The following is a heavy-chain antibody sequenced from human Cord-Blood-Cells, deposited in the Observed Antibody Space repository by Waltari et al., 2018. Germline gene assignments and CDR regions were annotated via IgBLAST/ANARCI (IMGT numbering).Heavy chain of an antibody. J-gene: IGHJ4*02. CDR3: AREPTSVGDFDY. V-gene: IGHV1-69*09. CDR1: GGTFSSYA. Sequence: QVQLVQSGAEVKKPGSSVKVSCKASGGTFSSYAISWVRQAPGQGLEWMGRIIPILGIANYAQKFQGRVTITADKSTSTAYMELSSLRSEDTAVYYCAREPTSVGDFDYWGQGTLVTVSS. D-gene: IGHD3-16*01. CDR2: IIPILGIA.